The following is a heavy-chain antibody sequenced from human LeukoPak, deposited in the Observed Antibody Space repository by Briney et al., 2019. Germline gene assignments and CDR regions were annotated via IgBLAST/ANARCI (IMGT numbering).Heavy chain of an antibody. Sequence: GGSLRLSCAASGFTFSSYAMSWVRQAPGKGLEWVSGISGSGSYTYYADSVKGRSTISRDNSKNTLYLQMNSLRAEDTAVYYCVKDSKYYHDSSGFYDYWGQGTLVTVSS. CDR3: VKDSKYYHDSSGFYDY. D-gene: IGHD3-22*01. CDR2: ISGSGSYT. V-gene: IGHV3-23*01. J-gene: IGHJ4*02. CDR1: GFTFSSYA.